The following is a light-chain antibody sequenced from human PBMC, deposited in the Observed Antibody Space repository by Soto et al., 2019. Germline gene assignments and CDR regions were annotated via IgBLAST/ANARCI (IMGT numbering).Light chain of an antibody. CDR2: DAS. J-gene: IGKJ4*01. CDR3: QQRSNRALT. CDR1: QSVSSY. Sequence: EIVLTQSPATLSLSPGERATLSCRASQSVSSYLAWYQQKPGQAPRLLIYDASNRSTGIPARFSGSGSGTDFTLTISSLEPEDFAVYYCQQRSNRALTFGGGTKVESK. V-gene: IGKV3-11*01.